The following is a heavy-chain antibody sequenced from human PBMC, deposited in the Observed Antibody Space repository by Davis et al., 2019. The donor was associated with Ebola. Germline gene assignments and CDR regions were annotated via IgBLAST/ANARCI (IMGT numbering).Heavy chain of an antibody. D-gene: IGHD3-22*01. J-gene: IGHJ4*02. CDR2: IYYSGST. CDR3: ARGPPSYYYDSSGYSFGY. V-gene: IGHV4-59*01. Sequence: MPSETLSLTCTVSGGSISSYYWSWIRQPPGKGLEWIGYIYYSGSTNYNPSLKSRVTISVDTSKNQFSLKLSSVTAADTAVYYCARGPPSYYYDSSGYSFGYWGQGTLVTVSS. CDR1: GGSISSYY.